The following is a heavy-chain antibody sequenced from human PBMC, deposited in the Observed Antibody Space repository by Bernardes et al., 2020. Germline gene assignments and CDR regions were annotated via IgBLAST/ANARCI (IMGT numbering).Heavy chain of an antibody. CDR3: ARAIHSSSWYLYYYGMDV. Sequence: SETLSLTCTVSGGSISSYYWSWIRQPPGKGLEWIGYIYYSGSTNYNPSLKSRVTISVDTSKNQFSLKLSSVTAADTAVYYCARAIHSSSWYLYYYGMDVWGKGTTVTVSS. V-gene: IGHV4-59*01. CDR2: IYYSGST. J-gene: IGHJ6*04. D-gene: IGHD6-13*01. CDR1: GGSISSYY.